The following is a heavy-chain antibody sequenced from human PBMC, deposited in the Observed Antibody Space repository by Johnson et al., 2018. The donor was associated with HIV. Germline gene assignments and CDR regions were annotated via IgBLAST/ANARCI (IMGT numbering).Heavy chain of an antibody. CDR1: GFTFGTYW. J-gene: IGHJ3*01. CDR2: IKLDGSDK. CDR3: TTEGRIPVAHHDAFDV. V-gene: IGHV3-7*05. D-gene: IGHD6-19*01. Sequence: VQLVESGGTLVQPGGSLRLSCVASGFTFGTYWMTWVRQAPGKGLEWVATIKLDGSDKYYLGSVKGRFTISRDNARNSLHLQMNSLRAEDTAVYYCTTEGRIPVAHHDAFDVWGQGTMVTVSS.